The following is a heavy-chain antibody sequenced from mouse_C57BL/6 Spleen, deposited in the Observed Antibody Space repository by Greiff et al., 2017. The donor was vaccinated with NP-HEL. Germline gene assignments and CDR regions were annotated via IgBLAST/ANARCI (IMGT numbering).Heavy chain of an antibody. Sequence: VQLKESGPELVKPGASVKIPCKASGYTFTDYNMDWVKQSHGTSLEWIGDINPNNGGTIYNQKFKGKATLTVDKSSSTAYMELRSLTSEDTAVYYCAREGMIKGYYFDYWGQGTTLTVSS. J-gene: IGHJ2*01. D-gene: IGHD2-4*01. CDR1: GYTFTDYN. CDR3: AREGMIKGYYFDY. V-gene: IGHV1-18*01. CDR2: INPNNGGT.